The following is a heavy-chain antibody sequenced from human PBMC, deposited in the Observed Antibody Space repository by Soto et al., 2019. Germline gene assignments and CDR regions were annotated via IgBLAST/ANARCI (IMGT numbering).Heavy chain of an antibody. CDR2: INPNSGGT. V-gene: IGHV1-2*02. CDR1: GYTFTGYY. D-gene: IGHD3-22*01. J-gene: IGHJ4*02. CDR3: ARITYDSSGYARFAY. Sequence: ASVEVSCKASGYTFTGYYIHWVRQAPGQGLEWMGWINPNSGGTNYAQKFQGRVTMTRDTSISTAYMELSRLRSDDTAVYYCARITYDSSGYARFAYWGQGTLVTVSS.